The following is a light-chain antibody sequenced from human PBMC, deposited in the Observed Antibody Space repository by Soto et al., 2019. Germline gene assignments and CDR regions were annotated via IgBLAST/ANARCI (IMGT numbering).Light chain of an antibody. V-gene: IGLV2-14*01. CDR3: TSYKSSSNQV. CDR1: SSDVGGYDY. Sequence: QSVLTQPASVSGSPGQSITISCTGTSSDVGGYDYVSWYQQHPGTAPRLIIFEVTNRPSGVSNRFSGSKSGNTASLTISGLQAEDEADYYCTSYKSSSNQVFGTGTKVTVL. J-gene: IGLJ1*01. CDR2: EVT.